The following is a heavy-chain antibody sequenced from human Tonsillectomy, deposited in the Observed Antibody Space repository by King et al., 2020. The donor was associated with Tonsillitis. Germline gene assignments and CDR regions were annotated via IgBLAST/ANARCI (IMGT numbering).Heavy chain of an antibody. V-gene: IGHV3-30*05. D-gene: IGHD4-11*01. Sequence: QLVQSGGGVVQPGRSLRLSCAASGFTFNSYGMHWVRQAPGKGLEWVAVISYDGSNKYYADSVKGRFTISRDNSKNTLYLQMNSLRAEDTAVYYCARSRLTVTTWNYFAYWGQGTLVTVSS. CDR1: GFTFNSYG. CDR3: ARSRLTVTTWNYFAY. CDR2: ISYDGSNK. J-gene: IGHJ4*02.